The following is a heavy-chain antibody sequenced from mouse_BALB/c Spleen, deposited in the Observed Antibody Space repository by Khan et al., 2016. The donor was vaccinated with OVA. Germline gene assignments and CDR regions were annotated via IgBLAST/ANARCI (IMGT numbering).Heavy chain of an antibody. CDR3: ARSPYGNFAY. CDR1: GFTFSTYA. CDR2: ISSDGDYT. D-gene: IGHD2-1*01. Sequence: EVELVESGGGLVKPGGSLKLSCAASGFTFSTYAMSWVRQTPEKRLAWVATISSDGDYTYFPDNVTGRFTISRDNAKNTLCLQMTSLRSEDTAMYYCARSPYGNFAYWGQGTLVTVSA. J-gene: IGHJ3*01. V-gene: IGHV5-9-3*01.